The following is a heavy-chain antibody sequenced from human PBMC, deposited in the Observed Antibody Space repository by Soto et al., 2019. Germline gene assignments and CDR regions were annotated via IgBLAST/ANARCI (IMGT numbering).Heavy chain of an antibody. J-gene: IGHJ3*02. Sequence: PSETLSLTCTVSNASISSRKWWTWVRQTPGKGLEWIGEIYHSGSINHNPSLKSRVTMSLDKSKNQFSLKMTSVTAADTAVYYCASKFGELLAHAFDIWGQGTVVT. CDR2: IYHSGSI. D-gene: IGHD3-10*01. V-gene: IGHV4-4*02. CDR1: NASISSRKW. CDR3: ASKFGELLAHAFDI.